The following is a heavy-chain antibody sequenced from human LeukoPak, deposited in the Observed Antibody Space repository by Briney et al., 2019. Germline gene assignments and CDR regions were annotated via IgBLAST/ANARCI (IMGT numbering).Heavy chain of an antibody. J-gene: IGHJ4*02. Sequence: ASVKVSCKASGYTFSSHYMQWVRQAPGQGLEWMGIINPSGGSTSYAQKLQGRVTMTRDTSTSTVYMELSTLSSEDTAVYYCARGGMGIQLWPFDYWGQGTLVTVSS. CDR1: GYTFSSHY. V-gene: IGHV1-46*01. D-gene: IGHD5-18*01. CDR3: ARGGMGIQLWPFDY. CDR2: INPSGGST.